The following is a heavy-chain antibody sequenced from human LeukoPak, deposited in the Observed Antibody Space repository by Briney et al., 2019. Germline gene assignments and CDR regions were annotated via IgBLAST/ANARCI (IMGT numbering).Heavy chain of an antibody. D-gene: IGHD3-10*01. V-gene: IGHV3-21*01. J-gene: IGHJ5*02. CDR1: GFTFTDYY. CDR2: ISSSGDYK. Sequence: GGSLRLSCAASGFTFTDYYMNWVRQAPGKGLEWVSSISSSGDYKYYIDSLKGRFTISRDNTKNSLYLLMNSLRAEDTAIYYCARGRGAWFGELLAWGLGTLVTVSS. CDR3: ARGRGAWFGELLA.